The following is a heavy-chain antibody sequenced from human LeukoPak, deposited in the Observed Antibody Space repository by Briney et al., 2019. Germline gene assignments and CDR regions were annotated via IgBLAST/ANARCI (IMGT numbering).Heavy chain of an antibody. CDR3: ARGKTQQGRPFDY. V-gene: IGHV3-21*01. D-gene: IGHD6-13*01. Sequence: GGSLRLSWAASGFTFSSYSMNWVRQDPGNWREWVSSIRRSSSYIYYADSVKGRFTISRDNAKNSLYLQTNSLRAEDTAVYYCARGKTQQGRPFDYWGQGTLVTVSS. CDR2: IRRSSSYI. J-gene: IGHJ4*02. CDR1: GFTFSSYS.